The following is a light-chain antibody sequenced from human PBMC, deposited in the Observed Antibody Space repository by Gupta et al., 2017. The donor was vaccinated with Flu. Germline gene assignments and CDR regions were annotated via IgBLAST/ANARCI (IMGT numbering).Light chain of an antibody. Sequence: CSGNNLDNKYVCSYQQKPAQSPVLVMYQDNRRPPGILPRFSCSASGNTAILAISGALAMEEADYYCQAWDRTTSLFGGGTKLTVL. V-gene: IGLV3-1*01. CDR1: NLDNKY. J-gene: IGLJ2*01. CDR2: QDN. CDR3: QAWDRTTSL.